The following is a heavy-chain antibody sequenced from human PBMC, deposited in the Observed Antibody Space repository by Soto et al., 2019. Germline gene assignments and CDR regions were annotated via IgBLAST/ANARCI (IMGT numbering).Heavy chain of an antibody. CDR2: INSEGDVR. V-gene: IGHV3-74*01. Sequence: VVLVESGGGLVQPGGSLRLSCAASGFTFSAFSMHWVRQVPGKGLAWVSRINSEGDVRDYEGSVRGRFTISRANAKNTLDLRRDIRRGEDSAMYQCPRDGWAVAENWGQGTLVTVSS. D-gene: IGHD6-19*01. CDR3: PRDGWAVAEN. CDR1: GFTFSAFS. J-gene: IGHJ4*02.